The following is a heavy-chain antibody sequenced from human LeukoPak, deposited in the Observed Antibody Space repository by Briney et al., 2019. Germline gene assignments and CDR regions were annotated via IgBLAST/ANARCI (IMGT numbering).Heavy chain of an antibody. J-gene: IGHJ4*02. CDR2: IKQDGSEK. D-gene: IGHD3-9*01. Sequence: GGSLRLSCAASGFTFSSYAMHWVRQAPGKGLEWVANIKQDGSEKYYVDSVKGRFTISRDNAKNSLYLQMNSLRAEDTAVYYCARDSPLRYFDWLFGRGDLDYWGQGTLVTVSS. CDR3: ARDSPLRYFDWLFGRGDLDY. CDR1: GFTFSSYA. V-gene: IGHV3-7*01.